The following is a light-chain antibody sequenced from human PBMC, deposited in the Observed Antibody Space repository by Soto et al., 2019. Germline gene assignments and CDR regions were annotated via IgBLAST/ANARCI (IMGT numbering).Light chain of an antibody. CDR2: GAS. Sequence: EIVLTQSPGTLSLSPGERATLSCRASQSVSTNVAWYQQKPGQAPRLLIYGASTRATGIPARFSGSGSGTEFTLTISSLQSEDFAVYYCQQYNNWPPKYTFGQGTKVDIK. CDR1: QSVSTN. CDR3: QQYNNWPPKYT. J-gene: IGKJ2*01. V-gene: IGKV3-15*01.